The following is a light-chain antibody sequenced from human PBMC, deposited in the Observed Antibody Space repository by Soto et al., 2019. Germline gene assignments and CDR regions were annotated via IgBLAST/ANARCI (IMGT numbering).Light chain of an antibody. J-gene: IGKJ4*01. CDR3: QQRSNWSLT. CDR2: DAS. Sequence: EIVLTQSPATLSLSPGERATLSCRASQSVSSYLAWYQQNPGQAPRLLIYDASNRATGIPARFSGSGSGTDFTLTISSLEPEDFAVYYCQQRSNWSLTLGGGTKVEIK. V-gene: IGKV3-11*01. CDR1: QSVSSY.